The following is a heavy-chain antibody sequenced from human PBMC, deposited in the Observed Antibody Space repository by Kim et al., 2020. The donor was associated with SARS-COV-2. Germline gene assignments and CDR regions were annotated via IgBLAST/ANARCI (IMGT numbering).Heavy chain of an antibody. CDR3: ARAPPTASAAGWFDP. CDR1: GDSITTSY. D-gene: IGHD6-13*01. Sequence: SETLSLTCTVSGDSITTSYWTWIRQPPGKGLEFIGYVYNNERAKFNPSLESRITMSVDTSKNHVSLKLKSVTPADTAIYFCARAPPTASAAGWFDPWGQGTLVTVSS. CDR2: VYNNERA. J-gene: IGHJ5*01. V-gene: IGHV4-59*13.